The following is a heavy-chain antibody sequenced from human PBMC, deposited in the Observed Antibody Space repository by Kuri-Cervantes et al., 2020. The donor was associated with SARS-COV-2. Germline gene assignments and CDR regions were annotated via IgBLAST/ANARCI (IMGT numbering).Heavy chain of an antibody. CDR3: ATGPPVDTATWFDP. J-gene: IGHJ5*02. CDR2: INPSGGST. V-gene: IGHV1-46*01. D-gene: IGHD5-18*01. CDR1: GYTFTSYY. Sequence: ASVKVSCKASGYTFTSYYMHWVRQAPGQGLEWMGIINPSGGSTSYAQKFQGRVTMTEDTSTDTAYMELSSLRSEDTAVYYCATGPPVDTATWFDPWGQGTLVTVSS.